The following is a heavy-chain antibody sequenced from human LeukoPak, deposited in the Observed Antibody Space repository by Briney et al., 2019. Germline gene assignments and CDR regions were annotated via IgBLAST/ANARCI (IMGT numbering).Heavy chain of an antibody. CDR2: INIDGATT. CDR1: GFTFSNYW. Sequence: QPGGSLRLSCADSGFTFSNYWLHWVRQAPGKGLVWVSRINIDGATTTYADSVRGRFTVSRDNAQNTLWLQMNSLRAEDTALYYCARETAVSGGIFFDYWGQGTLVTVSS. CDR3: ARETAVSGGIFFDY. D-gene: IGHD3-9*01. J-gene: IGHJ4*02. V-gene: IGHV3-74*01.